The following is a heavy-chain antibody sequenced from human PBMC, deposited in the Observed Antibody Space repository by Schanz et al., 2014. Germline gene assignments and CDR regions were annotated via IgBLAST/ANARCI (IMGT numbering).Heavy chain of an antibody. V-gene: IGHV3-30*18. CDR2: ISFDGRNT. D-gene: IGHD3-10*01. Sequence: QVQLVESGGGVVQPGRSLRLSCAASGITLSGYGLHWVRQAPGKGLEWVGFISFDGRNTGYAHSVKGRFTISRDNSKNTVNLQMNSLRAEDTALYYCAKDGIMVQGVIWERYFGSWGQGTLVTVSA. J-gene: IGHJ4*02. CDR3: AKDGIMVQGVIWERYFGS. CDR1: GITLSGYG.